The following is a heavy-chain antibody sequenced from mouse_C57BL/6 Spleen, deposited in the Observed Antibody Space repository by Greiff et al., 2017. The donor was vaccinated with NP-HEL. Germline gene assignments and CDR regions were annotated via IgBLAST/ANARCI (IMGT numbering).Heavy chain of an antibody. J-gene: IGHJ3*01. CDR1: GYTFTDYY. CDR2: INPNNGGT. CDR3: ARNDYLAWFDY. D-gene: IGHD2-4*01. V-gene: IGHV1-26*01. Sequence: EVQLQQSGPELVKPGASVKISCKASGYTFTDYYMNWVKQSHGKSLEWIGDINPNNGGTSYNQKFKGKATMTVDKSSSTAYMELRSLTSEDSAVYYCARNDYLAWFDYWGQGTLVTVSA.